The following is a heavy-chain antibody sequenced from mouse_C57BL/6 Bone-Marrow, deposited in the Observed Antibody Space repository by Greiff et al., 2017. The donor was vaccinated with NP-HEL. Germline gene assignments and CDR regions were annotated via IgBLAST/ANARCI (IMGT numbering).Heavy chain of an antibody. V-gene: IGHV14-4*01. CDR3: TTGVINVEED. J-gene: IGHJ3*01. D-gene: IGHD2-5*01. Sequence: VQLQQSGAELVRPGASVKLSCTASGFNIKDDYMHWVKQRPEQGLEWIGWIDPENGDTEYASKFQGKATITADTSSNTAYLQLSSLTSEDTAVYYCTTGVINVEEDWGQGTLVTVSA. CDR1: GFNIKDDY. CDR2: IDPENGDT.